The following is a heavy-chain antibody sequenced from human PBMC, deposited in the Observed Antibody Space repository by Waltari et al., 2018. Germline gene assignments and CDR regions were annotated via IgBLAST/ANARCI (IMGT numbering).Heavy chain of an antibody. D-gene: IGHD2-15*01. V-gene: IGHV4-34*01. Sequence: QVQLQQWGAGQLQPSETLSLSCAVFGGSFRGYYWGWVRHARGKGLEWIGEINHSGNINSNPSLRGRLTMSVDTSNNQLSRKLNSVTAAGTAVYYCVRLEDCTGPGGNCYSGELFALDVWGQGTTVTVSS. J-gene: IGHJ6*02. CDR1: GGSFRGYY. CDR2: INHSGNI. CDR3: VRLEDCTGPGGNCYSGELFALDV.